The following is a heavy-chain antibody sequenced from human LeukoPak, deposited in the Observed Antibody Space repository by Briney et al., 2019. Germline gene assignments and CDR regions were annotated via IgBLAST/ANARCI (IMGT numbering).Heavy chain of an antibody. D-gene: IGHD6-19*01. CDR1: GYTFTSYY. J-gene: IGHJ4*02. CDR3: ARDQGVAVAGI. CDR2: INPSGGSR. Sequence: ASVKVSCKASGYTFTSYYMHWVRQAPGQGLEWMGIINPSGGSRSYAQKFQGRVTMTRDTSTSTVYMELSSLRSEDTAVYYCARDQGVAVAGIWGQGTLVTVSS. V-gene: IGHV1-46*01.